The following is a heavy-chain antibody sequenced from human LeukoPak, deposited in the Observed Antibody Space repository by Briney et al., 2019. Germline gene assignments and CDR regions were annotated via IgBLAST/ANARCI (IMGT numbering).Heavy chain of an antibody. J-gene: IGHJ5*02. CDR2: IFSGST. D-gene: IGHD3-16*01. Sequence: SETLSLTCIVSGDSISSSSYYWGWVRQPPGKGLEWIGSIFSGSTYYNPSLKSRVTISLNTSKNQLSLNLSSVTAADTAVYYCARGPRFNWFDPWGQGTLVTVSS. CDR1: GDSISSSSYY. CDR3: ARGPRFNWFDP. V-gene: IGHV4-39*07.